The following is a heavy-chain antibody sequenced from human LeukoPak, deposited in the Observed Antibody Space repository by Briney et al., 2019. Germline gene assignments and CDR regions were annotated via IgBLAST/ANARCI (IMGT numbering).Heavy chain of an antibody. J-gene: IGHJ4*02. D-gene: IGHD3-3*01. V-gene: IGHV3-7*01. CDR3: ASDGGPFDH. CDR2: INQDGSEK. CDR1: GLTFSGYW. Sequence: GGSLRLSCAASGLTFSGYWMSWVRQAPGKGLEWVANINQDGSEKYYLDSVRGRFTISRDNAKKSLNLQMNSLRVDDTAVYYCASDGGPFDHWGQGTLVTVSS.